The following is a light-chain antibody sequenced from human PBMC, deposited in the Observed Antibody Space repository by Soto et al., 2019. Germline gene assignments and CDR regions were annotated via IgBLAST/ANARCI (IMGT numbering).Light chain of an antibody. CDR1: NSDVGGYNY. CDR2: EVS. Sequence: QSALTQPASVSGSPGQSITISCTGTNSDVGGYNYVSWYQQHPGKAPELMIYEVSNRPSGVSNRFSGSKSGNTASLTISGLQAEDEADYYCSSYTSSSTDVFGTGTKVTVL. V-gene: IGLV2-14*01. J-gene: IGLJ1*01. CDR3: SSYTSSSTDV.